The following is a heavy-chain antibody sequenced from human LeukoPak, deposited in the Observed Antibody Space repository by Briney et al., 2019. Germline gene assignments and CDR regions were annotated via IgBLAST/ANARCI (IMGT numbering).Heavy chain of an antibody. CDR3: ARETGDDFGFDY. D-gene: IGHD3-3*01. Sequence: GGSLRLSCAASGFTVSSNYMSWVRQAPGKGLEWVSVIYSGGSTYYADSVKGRFTISRDNSKNTLYLQMNSLRAEDTAVYYCARETGDDFGFDYWGQGTLVTVSS. V-gene: IGHV3-53*01. CDR1: GFTVSSNY. CDR2: IYSGGST. J-gene: IGHJ4*02.